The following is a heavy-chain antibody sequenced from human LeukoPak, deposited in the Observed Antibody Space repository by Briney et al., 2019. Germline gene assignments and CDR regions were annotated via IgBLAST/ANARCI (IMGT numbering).Heavy chain of an antibody. J-gene: IGHJ6*02. V-gene: IGHV3-48*01. CDR2: ISSSSSTI. CDR3: ARDDAQLGMDG. D-gene: IGHD5-24*01. Sequence: GGSLRLSCAASGFTFSSYRMNWVRQAPGKGLEWVSYISSSSSTIYYADSVKGRFTISRDNAKNSLYLQMNSLRAEDTAVYYCARDDAQLGMDGWGQGTTVTVSS. CDR1: GFTFSSYR.